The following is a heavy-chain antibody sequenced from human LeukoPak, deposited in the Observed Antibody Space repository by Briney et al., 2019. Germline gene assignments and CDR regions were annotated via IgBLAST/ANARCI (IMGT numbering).Heavy chain of an antibody. J-gene: IGHJ4*02. Sequence: GGSLRLSCAASGFTFNNYAMSWVRQAPGQGLEWVSGISGSGTSTYYADSVKGRFTISRDNSKNTLYLEMNSLRAEDTAIYYCAKGPRVFGGLIGSGGYYFDYWGQGTLVTVSS. CDR3: AKGPRVFGGLIGSGGYYFDY. CDR1: GFTFNNYA. D-gene: IGHD3-16*02. CDR2: ISGSGTST. V-gene: IGHV3-23*01.